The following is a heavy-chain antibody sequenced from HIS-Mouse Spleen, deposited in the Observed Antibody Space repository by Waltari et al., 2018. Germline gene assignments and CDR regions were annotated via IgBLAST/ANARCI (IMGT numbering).Heavy chain of an antibody. CDR1: GGSISSSPYY. CDR2: IYYSGST. V-gene: IGHV4-39*07. CDR3: AREIPYSSSWYDWYFDL. Sequence: LQLQESGPGLLQPSQTLSLTCTVPGGSISSSPYYWGWIRQPPGKGLEWIGSIYYSGSTYYNPSLKSRVTISVDTSKNQFSLKLSSVTAADTAVYYCAREIPYSSSWYDWYFDLWGRGTLVTVSS. J-gene: IGHJ2*01. D-gene: IGHD6-13*01.